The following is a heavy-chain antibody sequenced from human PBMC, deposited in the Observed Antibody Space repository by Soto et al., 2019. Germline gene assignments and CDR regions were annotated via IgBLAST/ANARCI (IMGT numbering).Heavy chain of an antibody. CDR1: GGSVSSGSYY. V-gene: IGHV4-61*01. Sequence: ETLSLTCTVSGGSVSSGSYYWSWIRQPPGKGLEWIGYIYYSGSTNYNPSLKSRVTISVDTSKNQFSLKLSSVTAADTAVYYCAIFCISTSCSQSYGMDVWGQGTTVTVSS. CDR2: IYYSGST. D-gene: IGHD2-2*01. J-gene: IGHJ6*02. CDR3: AIFCISTSCSQSYGMDV.